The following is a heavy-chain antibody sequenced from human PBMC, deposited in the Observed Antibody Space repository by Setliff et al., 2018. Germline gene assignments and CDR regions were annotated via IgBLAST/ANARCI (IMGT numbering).Heavy chain of an antibody. CDR1: GYSISSSNW. V-gene: IGHV4-4*02. CDR3: ARRVDYDFWSGHTDY. CDR2: IYHSGST. Sequence: ASETLSLTCAVSGYSISSSNWWSWVRQPPGKGLEWIGEIYHSGSTNYNPSLKSRVTISIDTSKNQFSLYLTSVTAADTAVYYCARRVDYDFWSGHTDYWGQGTLVTVSS. J-gene: IGHJ4*02. D-gene: IGHD3-3*01.